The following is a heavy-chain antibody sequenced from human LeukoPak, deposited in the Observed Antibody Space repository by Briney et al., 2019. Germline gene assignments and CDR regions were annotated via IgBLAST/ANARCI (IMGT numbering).Heavy chain of an antibody. CDR1: GGSISSSTYY. Sequence: PSETLSLTCTVSGGSISSSTYYWGWVRQPPGKGLEWIGSFFYSGSTYYNPSLKSRLTMSVDTSNNQFSLKLSSMTAADAAVYYCAREGGGWFDFWGQGTLVTVSS. D-gene: IGHD3-16*01. CDR3: AREGGGWFDF. CDR2: FFYSGST. J-gene: IGHJ4*02. V-gene: IGHV4-39*07.